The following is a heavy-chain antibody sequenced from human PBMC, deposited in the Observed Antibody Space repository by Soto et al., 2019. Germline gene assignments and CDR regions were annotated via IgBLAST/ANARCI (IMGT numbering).Heavy chain of an antibody. Sequence: SVKVSCKASGGTFSSYAISWVRQAPGQGLEWMGGIIPIFGTANYAQKFQGRVTITADESTSTAYMELSSLRSEDTAVYYCARARDCSGGSCYYYYYYGMDVWGQGTTVTVSS. V-gene: IGHV1-69*13. CDR1: GGTFSSYA. D-gene: IGHD2-15*01. J-gene: IGHJ6*02. CDR3: ARARDCSGGSCYYYYYYGMDV. CDR2: IIPIFGTA.